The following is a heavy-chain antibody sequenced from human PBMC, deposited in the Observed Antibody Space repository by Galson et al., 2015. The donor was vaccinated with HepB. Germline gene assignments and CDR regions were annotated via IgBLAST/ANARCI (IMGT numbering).Heavy chain of an antibody. Sequence: SLRLSCAASGFTFSNAWMSWVRQAPGKGLEWVGRIKSKTDGGTTDYAAPVKGRFTISRDDSKNTLYLQMNSLKTEDTAVYYCTTVAALWFGEGTCDYWGQGTLVTVSS. V-gene: IGHV3-15*01. CDR3: TTVAALWFGEGTCDY. J-gene: IGHJ4*02. CDR1: GFTFSNAW. D-gene: IGHD3-10*01. CDR2: IKSKTDGGTT.